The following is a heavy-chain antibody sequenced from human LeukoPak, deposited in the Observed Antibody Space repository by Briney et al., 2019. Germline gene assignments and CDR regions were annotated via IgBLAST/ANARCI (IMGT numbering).Heavy chain of an antibody. V-gene: IGHV3-23*01. CDR2: ISGDGADT. CDR3: AKGAYHDD. Sequence: AGGSLRLSCAASGFTFSSYAMNWVRQAPGKGLEWVSTISGDGADTFYADSVKGRFTISRDNSKNTLYLQMNSLRADDTAIYYCAKGAYHDDWGQGTLVTVSS. CDR1: GFTFSSYA. D-gene: IGHD3-3*01. J-gene: IGHJ4*02.